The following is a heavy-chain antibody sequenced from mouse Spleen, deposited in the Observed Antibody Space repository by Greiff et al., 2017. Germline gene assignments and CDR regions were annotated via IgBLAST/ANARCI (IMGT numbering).Heavy chain of an antibody. J-gene: IGHJ2*01. CDR3: ARRKVYDGYLDY. D-gene: IGHD2-3*01. V-gene: IGHV1-69*01. CDR1: GYTFTSYW. CDR2: IDPSDSYT. Sequence: QVQLKQPGAELVMPGASVKLSCKASGYTFTSYWMHWVKQRPGQGLEWIGEIDPSDSYTNYNQKFKGKATLTVDKSSSTAYMQLSSLTSEDSAVYYCARRKVYDGYLDYWGQGTTLTVSS.